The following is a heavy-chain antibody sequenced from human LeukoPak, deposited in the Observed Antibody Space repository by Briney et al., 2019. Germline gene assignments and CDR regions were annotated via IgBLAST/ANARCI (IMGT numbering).Heavy chain of an antibody. J-gene: IGHJ4*02. CDR3: ARDGAGVVYFDY. D-gene: IGHD3-10*01. CDR2: IYHSGST. Sequence: SETLSLTCAVSGGSISSGGYSWSWIRQPPGKGLEWIGYIYHSGSTYYNPSLKSRVTISVDRSKNQFSLKLSSVTAADTAVYYCARDGAGVVYFDYWGQGTLVTVSS. CDR1: GGSISSGGYS. V-gene: IGHV4-30-2*01.